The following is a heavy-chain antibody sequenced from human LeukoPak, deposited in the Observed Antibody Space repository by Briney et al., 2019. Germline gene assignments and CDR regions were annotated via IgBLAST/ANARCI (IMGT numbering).Heavy chain of an antibody. Sequence: NPGGSLRLSCAASGFTFSDYYMSWIRQAPGKGLEWVSYISSSSSYTNYADSVKGRFTISRDNAKNSLYLQMNSLRAEDTAVYYCARDLDYISNWFDPWGQGTLVTVSS. CDR3: ARDLDYISNWFDP. CDR1: GFTFSDYY. V-gene: IGHV3-11*06. CDR2: ISSSSSYT. D-gene: IGHD3-16*01. J-gene: IGHJ5*02.